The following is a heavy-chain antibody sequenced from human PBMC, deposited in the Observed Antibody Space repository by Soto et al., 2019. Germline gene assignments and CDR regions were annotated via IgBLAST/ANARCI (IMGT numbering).Heavy chain of an antibody. CDR2: INAGNGNT. V-gene: IGHV1-3*01. CDR1: GYTLSSFG. CDR3: VRTRQQWLVGDS. D-gene: IGHD6-19*01. Sequence: QAQLVQSGAEVKKPGASVKVSCKASGYTLSSFGIHWVRQAPGQRLEWMGWINAGNGNTKYSQKLQGRVTFSRDTSANTAYMELTSLTSEDTAVYYCVRTRQQWLVGDSWDQGSLVTVSS. J-gene: IGHJ4*02.